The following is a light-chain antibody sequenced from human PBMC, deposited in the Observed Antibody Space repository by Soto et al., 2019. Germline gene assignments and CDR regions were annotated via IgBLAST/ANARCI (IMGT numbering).Light chain of an antibody. CDR2: DAS. V-gene: IGKV3-15*01. J-gene: IGKJ1*01. Sequence: EIVMTQSPATLSVSPGERATLSCRASQSVSNSLAWYRQKPGQAPRLLIYDASTRATGIPARFSGSGSGTEFPLTINTLQSEDFAVYYCQHYNNWPRTFGQGTKVEIK. CDR1: QSVSNS. CDR3: QHYNNWPRT.